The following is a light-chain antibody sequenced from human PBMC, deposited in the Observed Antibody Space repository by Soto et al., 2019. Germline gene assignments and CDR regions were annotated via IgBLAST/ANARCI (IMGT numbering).Light chain of an antibody. J-gene: IGLJ3*02. CDR1: SSDVGGYNY. V-gene: IGLV2-14*01. CDR2: EVN. Sequence: QSALTQPASVSGSPGQSITISCTGTSSDVGGYNYVSWYQQHPGKAPKLLIYEVNYRPSGVSNRFSGSKSANTASLTISGLQAEDEADYYCSSYTSSSTLVVFGGGTQLTVL. CDR3: SSYTSSSTLVV.